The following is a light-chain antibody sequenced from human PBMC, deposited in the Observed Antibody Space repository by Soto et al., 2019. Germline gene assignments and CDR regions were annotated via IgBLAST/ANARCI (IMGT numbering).Light chain of an antibody. CDR3: SSFTSSDTLVV. V-gene: IGLV2-14*03. J-gene: IGLJ2*01. Sequence: QSALTQPASVSRSPGQSITFSCTGTSSDVGGYNFVSWYQHHPAKAPKLMIYDVSNRPSGVSNRFSGSKSGNTASLTISGLQAEDEAHYYCSSFTSSDTLVVFGGGTQLTVL. CDR1: SSDVGGYNF. CDR2: DVS.